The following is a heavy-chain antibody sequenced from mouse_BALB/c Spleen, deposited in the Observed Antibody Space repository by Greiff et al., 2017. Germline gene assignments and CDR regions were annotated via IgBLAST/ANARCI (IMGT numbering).Heavy chain of an antibody. V-gene: IGHV1S81*02. D-gene: IGHD6-1*01. CDR1: GYTFTSYW. CDR2: INPSNGRT. Sequence: QVQLQQPGAELVKPGASVKLSCKASGYTFTSYWMHWVKQRPGQGLEWIGEINPSNGRTNYNEKFKSKATLTVDKSSSTAYMQLSSLTSEDAAVYYCASGAPLDDGGQGTTLTVAS. J-gene: IGHJ2*01. CDR3: ASGAPLDD.